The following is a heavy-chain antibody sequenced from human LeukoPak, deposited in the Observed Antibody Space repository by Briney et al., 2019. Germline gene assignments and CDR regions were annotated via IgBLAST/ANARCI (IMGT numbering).Heavy chain of an antibody. CDR3: AKGYCSSTSCYHFDY. J-gene: IGHJ4*02. V-gene: IGHV3-7*03. Sequence: GGSLRLSCAASGFTFSSFWMTWVRQAPGKGLEWVANIRQDGNEKFYVDSVKGRFTISRDNAKNTLYLQMNSLRAEDTAVYYCAKGYCSSTSCYHFDYWGQGTLVTVSS. CDR2: IRQDGNEK. CDR1: GFTFSSFW. D-gene: IGHD2-2*01.